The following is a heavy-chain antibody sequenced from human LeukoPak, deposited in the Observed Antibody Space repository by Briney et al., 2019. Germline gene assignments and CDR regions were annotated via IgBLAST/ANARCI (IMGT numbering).Heavy chain of an antibody. CDR1: GGTFSSYT. D-gene: IGHD1-26*01. V-gene: IGHV1-69*04. J-gene: IGHJ5*02. Sequence: SVKVSCKASGGTFSSYTISWVRQAPGQGLEWMGRIIPIFGIANYAQKFQGRVTITADKSTSTAYMELSSLRSEDTAVYYCARDGSLGDRENRGFDPWGRGTLVTVSS. CDR3: ARDGSLGDRENRGFDP. CDR2: IIPIFGIA.